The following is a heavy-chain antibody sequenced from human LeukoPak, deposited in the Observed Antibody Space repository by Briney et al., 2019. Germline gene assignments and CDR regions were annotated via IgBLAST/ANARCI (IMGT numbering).Heavy chain of an antibody. CDR3: ARIDYGDYLRYFDL. V-gene: IGHV3-7*01. J-gene: IGHJ2*01. D-gene: IGHD4-17*01. CDR1: RFTFGVYW. CDR2: MNVDGSEK. Sequence: GGSLRLSCAASRFTFGVYWMSWVRQAPGKGLEWVANMNVDGSEKYYVASAMGRFTISRDNAKNSLYLQMNSLRAEDTAVYYCARIDYGDYLRYFDLWGRGTLVTVSS.